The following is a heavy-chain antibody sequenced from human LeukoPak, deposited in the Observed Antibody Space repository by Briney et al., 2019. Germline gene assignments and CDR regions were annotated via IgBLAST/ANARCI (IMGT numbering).Heavy chain of an antibody. J-gene: IGHJ4*02. CDR1: GYTFTSYG. CDR2: IIPILGIA. CDR3: AREEYCTNGVCYRSRSQYYFDY. Sequence: SVKVSCKASGYTFTSYGISWVRQAPGQGLEWMGRIIPILGIANYAQKFQGRVTITADKSTSTAYMELSSLRSEDTAVYYCAREEYCTNGVCYRSRSQYYFDYWGQGTLVTVSS. V-gene: IGHV1-69*04. D-gene: IGHD2-8*01.